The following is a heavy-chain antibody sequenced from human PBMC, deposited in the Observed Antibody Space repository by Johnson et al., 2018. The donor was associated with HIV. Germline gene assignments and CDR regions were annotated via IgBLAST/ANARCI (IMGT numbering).Heavy chain of an antibody. V-gene: IGHV3-30-3*01. CDR3: AKEGDYRVSFGHYSSDAFDM. CDR2: ISYDGSNK. CDR1: GFTFSSYA. D-gene: IGHD2-21*01. J-gene: IGHJ3*02. Sequence: QVQLVESGGGLVQPGGSLRLSCAASGFTFSSYAMHWVRQTPGKGLEWVAVISYDGSNKYYADSVTGRFTISRDNSKNTLYLQMNSLRHEDTAMYYCAKEGDYRVSFGHYSSDAFDMWGQGTMVTVSS.